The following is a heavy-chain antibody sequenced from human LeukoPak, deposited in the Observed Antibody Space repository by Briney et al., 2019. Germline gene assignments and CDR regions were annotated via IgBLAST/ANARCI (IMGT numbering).Heavy chain of an antibody. D-gene: IGHD1-26*01. CDR2: VMSGRGST. V-gene: IGHV3-11*05. CDR1: GFSVSDYS. CDR3: TRERQGSYYAFES. Sequence: SGGSLRLSCAASGFSVSDYSISWIRQSPGKGPEWISYVMSGRGSTNYADSVKGRFTISRDNAKNSVALQLDGLRADDTAVYFCTRERQGSYYAFESWGQGTLVTVSS. J-gene: IGHJ4*02.